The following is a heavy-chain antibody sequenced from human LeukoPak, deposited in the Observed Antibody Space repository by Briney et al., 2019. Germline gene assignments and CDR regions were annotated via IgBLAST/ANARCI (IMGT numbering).Heavy chain of an antibody. CDR2: IRFDGSNK. Sequence: GGSLRLSCTASGFTFSNYGMHWVRQAPGKGLEWVAFIRFDGSNKYYADSVKGRFTISRDNSKNTVYLQMNTLRTEDTAVYYCAKVLTATGNYFDYWGQGALVTVSS. J-gene: IGHJ4*02. D-gene: IGHD2-15*01. V-gene: IGHV3-30*02. CDR1: GFTFSNYG. CDR3: AKVLTATGNYFDY.